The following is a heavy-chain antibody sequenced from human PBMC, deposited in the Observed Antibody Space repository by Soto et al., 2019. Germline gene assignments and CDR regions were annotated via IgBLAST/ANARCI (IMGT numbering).Heavy chain of an antibody. J-gene: IGHJ4*02. CDR3: ARGLEPSNPVGHDY. Sequence: QVQLVQSGAEVKKPGSSVKVSCKASGGTFSSYAISWVRQAPGQGLEWMGGIIPIFGTANYAQKFQGRVTIPADESTSTAYMELSKLRAEDTAVYYCARGLEPSNPVGHDYWGQGTRVTVPS. D-gene: IGHD1-26*01. V-gene: IGHV1-69*01. CDR1: GGTFSSYA. CDR2: IIPIFGTA.